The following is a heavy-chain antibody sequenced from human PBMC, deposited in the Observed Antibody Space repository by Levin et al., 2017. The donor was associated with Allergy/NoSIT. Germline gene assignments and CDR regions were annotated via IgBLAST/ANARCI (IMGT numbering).Heavy chain of an antibody. CDR3: ARDFSGYDPHFDY. CDR2: IKQDGSEK. Sequence: LSLTCAASGFTFSSYWMSWVRQAPGKGLEWVANIKQDGSEKYYVDSVKGRFTISRDNAKNSLYLQMNSLRAEDTAVYYCARDFSGYDPHFDYWGQGTLVTVSS. V-gene: IGHV3-7*01. J-gene: IGHJ4*02. CDR1: GFTFSSYW. D-gene: IGHD5-12*01.